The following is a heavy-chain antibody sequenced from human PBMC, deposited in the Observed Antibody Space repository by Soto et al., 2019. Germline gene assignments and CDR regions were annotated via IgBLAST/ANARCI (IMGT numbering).Heavy chain of an antibody. Sequence: GESLKISCKGSGYIFAGYWITWVRQKPGKGLEWMGRTDPSDSQTYYSPSFRGHVTISVTKSITTVFLQWSSLRASDTAMYYCARQIYDSDTGPNFQYYFDSWGQGTPVTVS. CDR2: TDPSDSQT. CDR3: ARQIYDSDTGPNFQYYFDS. CDR1: GYIFAGYW. J-gene: IGHJ4*02. D-gene: IGHD3-22*01. V-gene: IGHV5-10-1*01.